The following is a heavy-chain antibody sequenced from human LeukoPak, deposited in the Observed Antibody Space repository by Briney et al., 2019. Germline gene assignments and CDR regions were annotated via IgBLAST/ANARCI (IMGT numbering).Heavy chain of an antibody. J-gene: IGHJ4*02. CDR1: GFMFDDYT. CDR2: INWDGGST. CDR3: AKGDVDSPMNFYH. Sequence: GGSLRLSCAASGFMFDDYTMHWVRQAPGKGLGWVSLINWDGGSTYYAGSVKGRFTISRDNSKNSLYLQMNSLRTEDTALYYCAKGDVDSPMNFYHWGQGTLVTVSS. V-gene: IGHV3-43*01. D-gene: IGHD5-18*01.